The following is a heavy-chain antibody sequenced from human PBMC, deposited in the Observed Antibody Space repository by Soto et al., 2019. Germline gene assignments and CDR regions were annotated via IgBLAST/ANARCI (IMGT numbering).Heavy chain of an antibody. V-gene: IGHV4-34*01. D-gene: IGHD3-10*01. CDR3: ARGYGRNFVY. CDR1: GGSFSGYY. CDR2: INHSGST. Sequence: QVQLQQWGAGLLKPSETLSLTCAVYGGSFSGYYWNWIRQPPGKGLEWIGEINHSGSTNYNPSLKSRATISLDTSKNQFSLKLSSMTAADTAVYYCARGYGRNFVYWGQGTLVTVSS. J-gene: IGHJ4*02.